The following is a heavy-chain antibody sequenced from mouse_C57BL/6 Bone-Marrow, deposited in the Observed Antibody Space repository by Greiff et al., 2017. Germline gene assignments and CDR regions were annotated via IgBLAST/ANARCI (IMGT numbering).Heavy chain of an antibody. J-gene: IGHJ2*01. CDR1: GYAFSSSW. V-gene: IGHV1-82*01. Sequence: VQLQQSGPELVKPGASVKISCKASGYAFSSSWMNWVKQRPGTGLGWIGRIYPGDGDTNYNGKFMGKAPLTADKTSSPAYMQLISLTSEDSAVYYCAREVITTVVAKYYMNYWGQSTTLTVSS. CDR2: IYPGDGDT. D-gene: IGHD1-1*01. CDR3: AREVITTVVAKYYMNY.